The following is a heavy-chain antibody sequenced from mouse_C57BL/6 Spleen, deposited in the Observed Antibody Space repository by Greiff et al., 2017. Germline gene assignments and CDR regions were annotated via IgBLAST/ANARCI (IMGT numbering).Heavy chain of an antibody. CDR3: ARDLITTGYFDY. J-gene: IGHJ2*01. D-gene: IGHD2-4*01. CDR1: GFTFSSYA. Sequence: EVQLKESGGGLVKPGGSLKLSCAASGFTFSSYAMSWVRQTPEKRLEWVATISDGGSYTYYPDNVKGRFTISRDNAKNNLYLQMSHLKSEDTAMYYCARDLITTGYFDYWGQGTTLTVSS. CDR2: ISDGGSYT. V-gene: IGHV5-4*01.